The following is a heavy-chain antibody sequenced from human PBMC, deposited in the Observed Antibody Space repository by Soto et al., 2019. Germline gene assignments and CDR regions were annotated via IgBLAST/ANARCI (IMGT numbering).Heavy chain of an antibody. Sequence: PGGSLRLSCTASGFTFGDYAMSWFRQAPGKGLEWVGFIRSKAYGGTTEYAASVKGRFTISRDDSKSIAYLQMNSLKTEDTAVYYCTRVFIAFYRPSSGMDVWGQGTTVTVSS. CDR1: GFTFGDYA. J-gene: IGHJ6*02. V-gene: IGHV3-49*03. CDR2: IRSKAYGGTT. CDR3: TRVFIAFYRPSSGMDV. D-gene: IGHD2-21*01.